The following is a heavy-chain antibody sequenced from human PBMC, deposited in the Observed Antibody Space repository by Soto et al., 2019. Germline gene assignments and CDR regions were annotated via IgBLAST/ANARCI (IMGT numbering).Heavy chain of an antibody. Sequence: SETLSLTCAVYGGSFSGYYWSWIRQPPGKGLEWIGEINHSGSTNYNPSLKSRVTISVDTSKNQFSLKLSSVTAADTAVYYCARGVRKFPERNPTQSTVTRIAPYFDYWGQGTLVTVSS. CDR3: ARGVRKFPERNPTQSTVTRIAPYFDY. V-gene: IGHV4-34*01. CDR1: GGSFSGYY. D-gene: IGHD4-17*01. CDR2: INHSGST. J-gene: IGHJ4*02.